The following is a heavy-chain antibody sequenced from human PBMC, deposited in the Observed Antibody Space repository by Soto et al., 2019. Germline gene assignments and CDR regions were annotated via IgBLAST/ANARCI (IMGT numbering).Heavy chain of an antibody. V-gene: IGHV1-69*06. CDR2: IIPIFGTA. D-gene: IGHD6-13*01. J-gene: IGHJ6*02. CDR3: ASGSSRGWGMDV. Sequence: SVKVSCKASGSTFTGYYVHWVRQAPGQGLEWMGGIIPIFGTANYAQKFQGRVTITADKSTSTAYMELSSLRSEDTAVYYCASGSSRGWGMDVWGQGTTVTVSS. CDR1: GSTFTGYY.